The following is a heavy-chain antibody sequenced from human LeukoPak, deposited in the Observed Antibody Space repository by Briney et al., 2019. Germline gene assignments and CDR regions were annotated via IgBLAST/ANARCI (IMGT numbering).Heavy chain of an antibody. Sequence: SQTLSLTCAVSGGSISSGGYSWSWIRQPPGKGLEWIGYIYHSGSTYYNPSLKSRVTISVDRSKNQFSLKLSSVTAADTAVYYCARHYDSSGYWYYFGYWGQGTLVTVSS. V-gene: IGHV4-30-2*01. CDR1: GGSISSGGYS. CDR3: ARHYDSSGYWYYFGY. D-gene: IGHD3-22*01. J-gene: IGHJ4*02. CDR2: IYHSGST.